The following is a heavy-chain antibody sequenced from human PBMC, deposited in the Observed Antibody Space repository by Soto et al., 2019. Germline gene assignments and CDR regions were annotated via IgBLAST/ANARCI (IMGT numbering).Heavy chain of an antibody. CDR1: GFTFSSYW. CDR3: ARDVTVVVAATRFGWFDP. V-gene: IGHV3-7*01. CDR2: IKQDGSEK. Sequence: PGGSLRLSCAASGFTFSSYWMSWVRQAPGKGLEWVANIKQDGSEKYYVDSVKGRFTISRDNAKNSLYLQMNSLRAEDTAVYYCARDVTVVVAATRFGWFDPWGQGTLVTVSS. D-gene: IGHD2-15*01. J-gene: IGHJ5*02.